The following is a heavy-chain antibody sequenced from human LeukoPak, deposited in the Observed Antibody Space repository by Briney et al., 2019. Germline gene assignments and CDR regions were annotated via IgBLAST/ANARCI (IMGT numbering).Heavy chain of an antibody. D-gene: IGHD4-17*01. Sequence: ASVKVSCKASGGTFSSYAISWVRQAPGQGLEWMGGIIPIFGTANYAQKFQGRVTITADKSTSTAYMELSSLRSEDTAVYYCAMASINDYGDYIPLDVWGKGTTVTVSS. CDR2: IIPIFGTA. CDR1: GGTFSSYA. V-gene: IGHV1-69*06. CDR3: AMASINDYGDYIPLDV. J-gene: IGHJ6*04.